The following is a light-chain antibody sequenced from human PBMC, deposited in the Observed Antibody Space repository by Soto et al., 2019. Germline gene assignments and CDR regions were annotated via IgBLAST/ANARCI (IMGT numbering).Light chain of an antibody. CDR3: SSYTSSGTLV. CDR2: EVT. CDR1: SSDVGGYNN. V-gene: IGLV2-14*01. J-gene: IGLJ1*01. Sequence: QSALTQPASVSGSPGQSITISCTGTSSDVGGYNNVSWYQHYPGKAPKLMIYEVTNRPSGVANRFSGSKSGNTASLTISGLQAEDEADYYCSSYTSSGTLVFGTGTKLTVL.